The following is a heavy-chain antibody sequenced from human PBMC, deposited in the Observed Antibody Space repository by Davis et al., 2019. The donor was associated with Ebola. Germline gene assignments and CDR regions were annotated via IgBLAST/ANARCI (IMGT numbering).Heavy chain of an antibody. CDR1: GYTFTSYA. CDR2: ISAYNGNT. D-gene: IGHD1-26*01. J-gene: IGHJ4*02. CDR3: ARVSIVAPYNFDS. Sequence: ASVKVSCKASGYTFTSYAMNWVRQAPGQGLEWMGWISAYNGNTKYAQKLQDRVTMTTDTSTSTAYMELRSLRSDDTAVYYCARVSIVAPYNFDSWGQGTLVAVSS. V-gene: IGHV1-18*01.